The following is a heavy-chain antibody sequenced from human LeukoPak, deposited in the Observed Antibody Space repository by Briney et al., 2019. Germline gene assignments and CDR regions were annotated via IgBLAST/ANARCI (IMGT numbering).Heavy chain of an antibody. Sequence: GGSLRLSCAASGFTVSSNYMSWVRQAPGKGLVWVARIKNDGSGIIYADSVKGRFTISRDNARNTLYLQMNSLRAEDTAVYYCARERGVTHPFDYWGQGTLVTVSS. CDR1: GFTVSSNY. D-gene: IGHD2-21*02. CDR3: ARERGVTHPFDY. J-gene: IGHJ4*02. V-gene: IGHV3-74*01. CDR2: IKNDGSGI.